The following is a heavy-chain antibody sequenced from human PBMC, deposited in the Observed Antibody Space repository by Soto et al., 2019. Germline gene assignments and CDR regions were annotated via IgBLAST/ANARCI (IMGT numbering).Heavy chain of an antibody. CDR1: GFTFHYYW. CDR3: ARDRERVTVNGGIALGAMQV. D-gene: IGHD3-22*01. V-gene: IGHV3-7*03. J-gene: IGHJ6*02. CDR2: VKPDGSAT. Sequence: GGSLRLSCAASGFTFHYYWMTWVRQAPGKGLEWAANVKPDGSATFYADSLKGRFTVSRDNANNSVSLQMHSLRADDTAVYYCARDRERVTVNGGIALGAMQVWGHGTTVTVSS.